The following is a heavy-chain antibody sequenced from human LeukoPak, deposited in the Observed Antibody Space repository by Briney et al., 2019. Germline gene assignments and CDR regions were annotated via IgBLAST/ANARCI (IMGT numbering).Heavy chain of an antibody. CDR2: IYYSGTT. CDR3: ARHSLEWELLGNDAFDI. Sequence: GSLRLSCAASGFTFSNAWVSWVRQPPGKGLEWIGHIYYSGTTNYNASLKSRVTISLDTSKSQFSLAVISVTAADTAMYYCARHSLEWELLGNDAFDIWGQGTMVTVSS. D-gene: IGHD1-26*01. V-gene: IGHV4-59*08. CDR1: GFTFSNAW. J-gene: IGHJ3*02.